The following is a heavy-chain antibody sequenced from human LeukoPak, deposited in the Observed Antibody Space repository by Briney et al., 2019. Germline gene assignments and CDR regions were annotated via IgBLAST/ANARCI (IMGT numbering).Heavy chain of an antibody. D-gene: IGHD5-18*01. J-gene: IGHJ6*03. CDR1: GASISSYY. CDR2: IYYSGST. CDR3: ASDIQRINYHYYMDV. Sequence: PSESLSLACTVSGASISSYYWSWIQKPAGKLLGWIGYIYYSGSTNYNPSLKSRFTMSVDTSKNHFSLKLSSVTAAETAVHYCASDIQRINYHYYMDVWGKGTTVTVSS. V-gene: IGHV4-59*12.